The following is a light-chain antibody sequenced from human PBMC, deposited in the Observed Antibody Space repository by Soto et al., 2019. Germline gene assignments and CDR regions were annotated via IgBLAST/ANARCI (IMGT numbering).Light chain of an antibody. CDR3: QHYNNWPPG. V-gene: IGKV3-15*01. Sequence: ERVMTQSPATVSVYPGERATLFCRASQSIGSSLAWYQQKPGQAPRLLIYGASYRATGIPARFSGRGSGREFTLTISSLQSEDFAVYVCQHYNNWPPGFGGGTKV. CDR1: QSIGSS. J-gene: IGKJ4*01. CDR2: GAS.